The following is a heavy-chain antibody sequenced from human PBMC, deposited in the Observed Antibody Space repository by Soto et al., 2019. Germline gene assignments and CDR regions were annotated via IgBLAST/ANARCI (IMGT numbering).Heavy chain of an antibody. Sequence: EVQLVESGGGLVQPGGSLRLSCAVSGFTFSDHYMDWVRQAPGKGLEWVGRSRNKANSYSTVYAASVKGRFTISRDDSQNSLYLQMNSLKTEDTAVYDCGRGRDSVDYWGQGTLVTVSS. V-gene: IGHV3-72*01. CDR2: SRNKANSYST. D-gene: IGHD5-18*01. CDR3: GRGRDSVDY. J-gene: IGHJ4*02. CDR1: GFTFSDHY.